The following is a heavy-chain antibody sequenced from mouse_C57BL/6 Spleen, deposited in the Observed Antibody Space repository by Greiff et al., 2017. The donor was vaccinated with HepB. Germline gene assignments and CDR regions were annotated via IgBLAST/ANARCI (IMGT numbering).Heavy chain of an antibody. D-gene: IGHD2-4*01. CDR3: ASPCYYDYDGGDYYAMDY. CDR2: IDPNSGGT. J-gene: IGHJ4*01. Sequence: VQLQQPGAELVKPGASVKLSCKASGYTFTSYWMHWVKQRPGRGLEWIGRIDPNSGGTKYNEKFKSKATLTVDKPSSTAYMQLSSLTSEDSAVYYCASPCYYDYDGGDYYAMDYWGQGTSVTVSS. V-gene: IGHV1-72*01. CDR1: GYTFTSYW.